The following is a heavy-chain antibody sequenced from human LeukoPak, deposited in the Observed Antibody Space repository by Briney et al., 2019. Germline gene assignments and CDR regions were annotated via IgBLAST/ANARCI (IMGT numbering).Heavy chain of an antibody. D-gene: IGHD4-17*01. J-gene: IGHJ4*02. CDR1: GFTFSSYA. Sequence: GGSLRLSCAASGFTFSSYAMHWVRQAPGKGLEWVSVIYSGGSTYYADSVRGRFTISRDTSKNTLYLQMNSLRAEDTAVYYCARGLTTHDYWGQGTLVTVSS. V-gene: IGHV3-53*01. CDR2: IYSGGST. CDR3: ARGLTTHDY.